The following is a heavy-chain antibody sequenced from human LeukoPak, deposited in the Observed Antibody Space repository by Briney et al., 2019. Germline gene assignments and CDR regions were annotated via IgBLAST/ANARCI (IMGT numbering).Heavy chain of an antibody. D-gene: IGHD3-22*01. J-gene: IGHJ4*02. CDR1: GFTFSSYR. CDR3: ARVISGYYYLDY. CDR2: ISSSSSYI. Sequence: PGGSLRLSCAASGFTFSSYRMNWVRQAPGKGLEWVSSISSSSSYIYYADSVKGRFTISRDNAKNSLYLQMNSLRAEDTAVYYCARVISGYYYLDYWGQGTLVTVSS. V-gene: IGHV3-21*01.